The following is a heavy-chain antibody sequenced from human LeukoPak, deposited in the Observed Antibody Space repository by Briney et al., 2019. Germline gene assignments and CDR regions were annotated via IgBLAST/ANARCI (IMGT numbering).Heavy chain of an antibody. D-gene: IGHD1-7*01. CDR3: ASINRRQYNWNYSDYYYYMDV. Sequence: GASVKVSCKASGGTVSSYAISWVRQAPGQGLEWMGGIIPIFGTANYAQKFQGRVTITADKSTSTAYMELSSLRSEDTAVYYCASINRRQYNWNYSDYYYYMDVWGKGTTVTVSS. J-gene: IGHJ6*03. V-gene: IGHV1-69*06. CDR2: IIPIFGTA. CDR1: GGTVSSYA.